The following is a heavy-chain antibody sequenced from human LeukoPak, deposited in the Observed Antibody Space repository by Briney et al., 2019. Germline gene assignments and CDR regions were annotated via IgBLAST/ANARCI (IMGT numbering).Heavy chain of an antibody. CDR2: FSGSGGCT. V-gene: IGHV3-23*01. Sequence: GGSLRLSCAASGFIFSSYAMCGVRQAPGKGLEWVSAFSGSGGCTYYADSVRGRFTISRDSSKNTLYPQSNSLRAEETAVYYCAKQGGVGVTDYGDMDVWGKGTTVTVSS. J-gene: IGHJ6*03. D-gene: IGHD4-17*01. CDR3: AKQGGVGVTDYGDMDV. CDR1: GFIFSSYA.